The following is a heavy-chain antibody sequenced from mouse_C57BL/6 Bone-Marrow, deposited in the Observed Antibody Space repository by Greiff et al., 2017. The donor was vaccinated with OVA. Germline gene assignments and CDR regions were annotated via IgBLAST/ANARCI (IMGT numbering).Heavy chain of an antibody. CDR1: GYTFTSYW. Sequence: QVQLQQPGAELVKPGASVKLSCKASGYTFTSYWMQWVKQRPGQGLEWIGEIDPSDSYTNYNQKFKGKATLTVDTSSSTAYMQLSSLTSEDSAVYYCAKYGSSWYFGVWGTGTTVTVSS. V-gene: IGHV1-50*01. J-gene: IGHJ1*03. CDR2: IDPSDSYT. D-gene: IGHD1-1*01. CDR3: AKYGSSWYFGV.